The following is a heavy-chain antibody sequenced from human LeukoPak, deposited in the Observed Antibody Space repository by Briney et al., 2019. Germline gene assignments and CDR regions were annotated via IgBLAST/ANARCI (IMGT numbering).Heavy chain of an antibody. CDR1: GYTFTSYG. CDR3: ARVPVGDSGWGFDY. D-gene: IGHD6-19*01. V-gene: IGHV1-2*04. J-gene: IGHJ4*02. CDR2: INPNSGGT. Sequence: ASVKVSCKASGYTFTSYGISWVRQAPGQGLEWMGWINPNSGGTNYAQKFQGWVTMTRDTSISTAYMELSRLRSDDTAVYYCARVPVGDSGWGFDYWGQGTLVTVSS.